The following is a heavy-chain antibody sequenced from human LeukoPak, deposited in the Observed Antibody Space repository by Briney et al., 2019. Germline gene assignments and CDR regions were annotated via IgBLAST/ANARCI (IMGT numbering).Heavy chain of an antibody. CDR3: ARLNLGYGYFLEATKHDY. J-gene: IGHJ4*02. CDR1: GFTFNTYP. Sequence: GGSLRLSCAASGFTFNTYPMHWVRQAPGKGLEWVAVISYDDGTNKYYADSVKGRFTISRDNSKNTLYLQMNSLRAEDTAVYYCARLNLGYGYFLEATKHDYWGQGTLVTVSS. D-gene: IGHD5-18*01. V-gene: IGHV3-30-3*01. CDR2: ISYDDGTNK.